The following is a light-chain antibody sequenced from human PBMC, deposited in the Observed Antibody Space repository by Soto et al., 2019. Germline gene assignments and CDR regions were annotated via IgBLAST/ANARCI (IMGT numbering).Light chain of an antibody. CDR1: QGIDTS. CDR3: QQLHGYPIT. J-gene: IGKJ5*01. V-gene: IGKV1-9*01. Sequence: DLQLTQSPSSLSASVGDRVNITCRASQGIDTSLAWYQQKPGKAPKLLIYAASNFHSGVPSRFSGSGSGTHFTLTISSLQPEDFATYYCQQLHGYPITFGQGTRLEI. CDR2: AAS.